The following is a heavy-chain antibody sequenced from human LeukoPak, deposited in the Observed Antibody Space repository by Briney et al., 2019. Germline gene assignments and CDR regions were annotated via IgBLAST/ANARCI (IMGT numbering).Heavy chain of an antibody. D-gene: IGHD1-26*01. CDR3: ARDSFPRRSGSYHKGDAFDI. CDR2: ISAYNGNT. Sequence: ASVKVSCKTSGYTFTSYGISWVRQAPGQGLEWMGWISAYNGNTNYAQKLQGRVTMTTDTSTSTAYMELRSLRSDDTAVYYCARDSFPRRSGSYHKGDAFDIWGQGTMVTVSS. V-gene: IGHV1-18*01. J-gene: IGHJ3*02. CDR1: GYTFTSYG.